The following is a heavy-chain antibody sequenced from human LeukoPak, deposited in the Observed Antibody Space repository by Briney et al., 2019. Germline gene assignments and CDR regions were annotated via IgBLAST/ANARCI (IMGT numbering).Heavy chain of an antibody. D-gene: IGHD6-13*01. CDR2: ISSSSSTI. CDR3: VRVAAVWSTEYFQH. CDR1: GFTFSTYS. Sequence: GESLRLSCAASGFTFSTYSMNWVRQAPGKGLEWVSYISSSSSTIYYADSVKGRFTISRDNAKNSLYLQMNSLRAEDTAVYYCVRVAAVWSTEYFQHWGQGTLVTVSS. J-gene: IGHJ1*01. V-gene: IGHV3-48*04.